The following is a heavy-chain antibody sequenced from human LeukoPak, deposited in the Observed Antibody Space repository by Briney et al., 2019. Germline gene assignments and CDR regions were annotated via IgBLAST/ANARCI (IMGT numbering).Heavy chain of an antibody. V-gene: IGHV4-39*02. Sequence: PSETLSLTCIVSGGSVTTSNSYWGWIRQPPGRGLEWIGIIYYSGTTYYTPSLKSRVTISVDTSKNHFSLKLSSVTAADTAVYYCARLTYGSRHIDPWGQGTLVTVSS. CDR3: ARLTYGSRHIDP. D-gene: IGHD3-10*01. CDR2: IYYSGTT. J-gene: IGHJ5*02. CDR1: GGSVTTSNSY.